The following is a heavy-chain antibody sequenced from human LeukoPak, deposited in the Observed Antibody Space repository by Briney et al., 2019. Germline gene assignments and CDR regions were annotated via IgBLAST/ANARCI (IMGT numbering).Heavy chain of an antibody. Sequence: GGSLRLSCAAPGFTVSNNWMNWVRQAPGKGLEWVSLIFSGGDTQYADSVKDRFTISRDASKNTLYLQMSNLRAEDTAVYYCARDPSAVTANTYAWGQGTLVTVSS. J-gene: IGHJ5*02. CDR1: GFTVSNNW. V-gene: IGHV3-66*01. D-gene: IGHD2-2*01. CDR2: IFSGGDT. CDR3: ARDPSAVTANTYA.